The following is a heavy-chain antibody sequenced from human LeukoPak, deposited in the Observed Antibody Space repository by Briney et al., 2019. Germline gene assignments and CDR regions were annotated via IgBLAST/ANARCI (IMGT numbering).Heavy chain of an antibody. CDR1: GGSFSGYY. CDR2: INHSGST. J-gene: IGHJ5*02. V-gene: IGHV4-34*01. CDR3: AGVMRAVAVPRGWFDP. Sequence: TSETLSLTCAVYGGSFSGYYWSWIRPPPGKGLEWIGEINHSGSTNYNPSLTRRVTISVATRRAQSSLKLSSVTPADTAVYYGAGVMRAVAVPRGWFDPWGHRTLFTVSS. D-gene: IGHD6-19*01.